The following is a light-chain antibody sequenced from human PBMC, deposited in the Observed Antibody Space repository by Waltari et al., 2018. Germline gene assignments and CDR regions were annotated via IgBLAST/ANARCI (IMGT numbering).Light chain of an antibody. CDR2: KAS. CDR1: QSISNW. V-gene: IGKV1-5*03. CDR3: QQYNSYSLLT. Sequence: DIQMTQSPSTLSASVGYRFTITCRASQSISNWLAWSQQKPGKAPKLLIYKASTLESGVPSRISGSGSGTEFTLTISSLQPDDFATYYCQQYNSYSLLTFGGGTKVEIK. J-gene: IGKJ4*01.